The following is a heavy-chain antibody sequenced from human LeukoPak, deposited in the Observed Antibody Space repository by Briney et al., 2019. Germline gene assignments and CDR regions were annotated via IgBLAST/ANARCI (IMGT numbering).Heavy chain of an antibody. Sequence: SETLSLTCTDSGGSISVNTYYCAWIRQPPGRGLEWIGSAYYSGSTDYNPSLKSRVTISVDMSKNQFSLKLSSVTAADTVVYYCAMGGGLGIVDYWGQGTLVTVSS. J-gene: IGHJ4*02. V-gene: IGHV4-39*07. CDR3: AMGGGLGIVDY. CDR1: GGSISVNTYY. D-gene: IGHD7-27*01. CDR2: AYYSGST.